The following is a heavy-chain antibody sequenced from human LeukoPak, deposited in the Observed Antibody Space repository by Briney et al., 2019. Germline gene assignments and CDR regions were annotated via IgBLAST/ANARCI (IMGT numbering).Heavy chain of an antibody. CDR2: FYYSGST. CDR1: GGSISSSY. Sequence: SETLSLTCTVSGGSISSSYWGWVRHPPGKGLEWIGYFYYSGSTKYNPSLQSRVTISVHTSKNQFSLRLYSCTSADTAVYYCARRGQENTMITANNWFDPWGQGTLVTVSS. D-gene: IGHD3-16*01. J-gene: IGHJ5*02. V-gene: IGHV4-59*08. CDR3: ARRGQENTMITANNWFDP.